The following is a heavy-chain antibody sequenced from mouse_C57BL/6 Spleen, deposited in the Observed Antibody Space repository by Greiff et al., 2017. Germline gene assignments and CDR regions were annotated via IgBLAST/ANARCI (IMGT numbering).Heavy chain of an antibody. CDR2: IYPGGGYT. CDR3: ARGDSSKFYFDY. Sequence: VKLMESGAELVRPGTSVKMSCKASGYTFTNYWIGWAKQRPGHGLEWIGDIYPGGGYTNYNEKFKGKATLTADKSSSTAYMQFSSLISEDSAIYYCARGDSSKFYFDYWGQGTTLTVSS. V-gene: IGHV1-63*01. J-gene: IGHJ2*01. CDR1: GYTFTNYW. D-gene: IGHD3-2*02.